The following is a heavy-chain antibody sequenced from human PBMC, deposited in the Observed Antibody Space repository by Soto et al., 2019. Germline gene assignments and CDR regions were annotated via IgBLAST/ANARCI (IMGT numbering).Heavy chain of an antibody. Sequence: GKSLKISCKGSGYSFTSYWISWVRQMPGKGLEWMGRIDPSDSYTNYSPSFQGHVTISADKSISTAYLQWSSLKASDTAMYYCARGVDTAMDFDYWGQGTLVTVSS. CDR3: ARGVDTAMDFDY. CDR2: IDPSDSYT. J-gene: IGHJ4*02. V-gene: IGHV5-10-1*01. CDR1: GYSFTSYW. D-gene: IGHD5-18*01.